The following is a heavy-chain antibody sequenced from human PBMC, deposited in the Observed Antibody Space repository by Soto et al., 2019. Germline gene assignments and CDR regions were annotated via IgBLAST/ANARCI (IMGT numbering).Heavy chain of an antibody. CDR2: ITSSSDYI. D-gene: IGHD3-10*01. J-gene: IGHJ4*02. CDR1: GFTFATYS. Sequence: EVQLVQSGGGLVKPGGSLRLSCAASGFTFATYSMSWVRQAPGKGLEWVSSITSSSDYIHYADSVRGRFTISRDNAQSSLYLPMISLRGEDTAVYYCARDTNFYASGSGVDYWGQGTLVTVSS. CDR3: ARDTNFYASGSGVDY. V-gene: IGHV3-21*06.